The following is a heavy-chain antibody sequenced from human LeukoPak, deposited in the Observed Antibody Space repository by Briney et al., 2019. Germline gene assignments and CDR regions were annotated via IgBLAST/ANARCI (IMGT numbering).Heavy chain of an antibody. D-gene: IGHD6-13*01. V-gene: IGHV3-33*01. J-gene: IGHJ5*02. CDR2: MWYDGSNE. CDR1: GITFSGYG. CDR3: AREHTIAATGTHWFAP. Sequence: PGRSLRLSCAVSGITFSGYGMHWLRQAPGTGLEWVAVMWYDGSNEAYADSVRGRFTISRDNSENRLYLQMSSLRVEDTAVYYCAREHTIAATGTHWFAPWGQGTLVTVSS.